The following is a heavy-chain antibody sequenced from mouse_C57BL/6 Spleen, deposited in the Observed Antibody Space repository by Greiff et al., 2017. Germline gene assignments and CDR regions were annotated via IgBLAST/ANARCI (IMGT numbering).Heavy chain of an antibody. V-gene: IGHV1-50*01. CDR2: IDPSDSYT. Sequence: VQLQQPGAELVKPGASVKLSCKASGYTFTSYWMQWVKQRPGQGLEWIGEIDPSDSYTNYNQKFKGKATVTVDTSSSTAYMQLSSLTSEDSAVYYCASYYGSSYGYVDVWGTGTTVTVSA. CDR3: ASYYGSSYGYVDV. D-gene: IGHD1-1*01. CDR1: GYTFTSYW. J-gene: IGHJ1*03.